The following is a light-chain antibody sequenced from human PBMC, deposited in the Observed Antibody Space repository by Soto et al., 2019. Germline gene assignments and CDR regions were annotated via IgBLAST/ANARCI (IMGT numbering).Light chain of an antibody. V-gene: IGKV3-20*01. Sequence: EIVLTQSPGTLSLSPGERATLSCRASQSVSSSYLAWYQQKPGQAPRLLIYGASSRATGIPGRCSGSGSGTDSTLTISRAEPEDFAVYYCQQYGSSFGQGTRLEIK. CDR2: GAS. J-gene: IGKJ5*01. CDR1: QSVSSSY. CDR3: QQYGSS.